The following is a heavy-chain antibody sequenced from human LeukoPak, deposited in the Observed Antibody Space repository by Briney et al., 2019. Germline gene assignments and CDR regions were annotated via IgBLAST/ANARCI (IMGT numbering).Heavy chain of an antibody. CDR3: AIVVVPAAISGGWFDP. CDR1: GGTFSSYA. V-gene: IGHV1-69*05. D-gene: IGHD2-2*01. J-gene: IGHJ5*02. CDR2: IIPIFGTA. Sequence: SVKVSCKASGGTFSSYAISWVRQAPGQGLEWMGGIIPIFGTANYAQKFQGRVTITTDESTSTAYMELSSLRSEDTDVYYCAIVVVPAAISGGWFDPWGQGTLVTVSS.